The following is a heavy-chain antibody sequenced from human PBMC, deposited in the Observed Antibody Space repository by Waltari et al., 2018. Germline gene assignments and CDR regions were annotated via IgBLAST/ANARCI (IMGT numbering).Heavy chain of an antibody. CDR3: ARAGTGDRSYFDY. Sequence: QVQLQESGPGLVKPSQTLSLTCTVSGGSISSGGYYWSWIRQHPGKGLEWIGYIYYSGSTYYNPSLKSRVTIAVDTSKNQFSLKLSSLRSEDTAVYYCARAGTGDRSYFDYWGQGTLVTVSS. J-gene: IGHJ4*02. D-gene: IGHD7-27*01. CDR1: GGSISSGGYY. CDR2: IYYSGST. V-gene: IGHV4-31*03.